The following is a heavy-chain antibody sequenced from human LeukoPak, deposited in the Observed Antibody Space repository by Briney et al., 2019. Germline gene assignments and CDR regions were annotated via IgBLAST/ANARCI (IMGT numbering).Heavy chain of an antibody. Sequence: SETLSLTCAVYGGSFSVYYWSWIRQPPGKGLEWIGETNHSGSTNYTTSYKSRVNISVDTSKNQFSLKLSSVTAADTAVYYCARNNWNSLMGGYYYYYMDVWGKGTTVTVSS. CDR3: ARNNWNSLMGGYYYYYMDV. CDR2: TNHSGST. J-gene: IGHJ6*03. V-gene: IGHV4-34*01. D-gene: IGHD1-7*01. CDR1: GGSFSVYY.